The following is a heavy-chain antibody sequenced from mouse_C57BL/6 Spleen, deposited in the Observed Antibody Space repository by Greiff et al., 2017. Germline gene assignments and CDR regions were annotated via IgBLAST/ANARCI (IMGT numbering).Heavy chain of an antibody. Sequence: VQLQQPGAELVKPGASVKMSCKASGYTFPSSWITWVKQRPGPGLEWIGDIYPGSGSTTYNEKFKSKATLTLDTSSSTAYMPLSSLTSEDSSVYYCARLSYDGSNWYFDVWGTGTTVTVSS. CDR2: IYPGSGST. CDR1: GYTFPSSW. V-gene: IGHV1-55*01. D-gene: IGHD1-1*01. CDR3: ARLSYDGSNWYFDV. J-gene: IGHJ1*03.